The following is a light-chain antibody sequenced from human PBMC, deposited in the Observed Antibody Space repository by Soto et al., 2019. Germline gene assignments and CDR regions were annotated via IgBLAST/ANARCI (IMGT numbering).Light chain of an antibody. CDR1: SSDVGSYSL. CDR2: EVS. J-gene: IGLJ1*01. V-gene: IGLV2-23*02. Sequence: QSVLTQPASGSGAPGETITISCTGTSSDVGSYSLVSWYQQHPGKAPKLMIYEVSKRPSGVSNRFSGSKSGNTASLTISGLQGEDEADYYCCSYAGSSTYVFGTGTKVTVL. CDR3: CSYAGSSTYV.